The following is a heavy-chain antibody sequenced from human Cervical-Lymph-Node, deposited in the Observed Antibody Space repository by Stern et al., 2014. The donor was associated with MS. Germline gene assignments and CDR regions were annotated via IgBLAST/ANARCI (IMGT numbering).Heavy chain of an antibody. CDR3: ARGGRGVGLEY. CDR1: GFTFSTSA. V-gene: IGHV3-30-3*01. D-gene: IGHD3-10*01. CDR2: VSYDGTQR. J-gene: IGHJ4*02. Sequence: VQLVESGGGVVQPGRSLSLSCVASGFTFSTSAMHWVRQAPGQGLEGVAFVSYDGTQRNSTDSVKARFTISRDNSKNTLYLHMNSLRDEDTAVYFCARGGRGVGLEYWGQGALVTVSS.